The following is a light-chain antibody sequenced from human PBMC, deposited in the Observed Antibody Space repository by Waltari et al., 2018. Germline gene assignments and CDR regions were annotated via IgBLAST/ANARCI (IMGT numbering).Light chain of an antibody. CDR1: QGISNY. V-gene: IGKV1-27*01. CDR3: QKYDSAPFA. J-gene: IGKJ3*01. Sequence: DIQMTQSPSSLSASVGDRVPITCRASQGISNYLAWYQQKPGTVPKLLIYTASTLQSGVPSRFSGSGSATDFTLTISSLQPEDVATYYCQKYDSAPFAFGPGTRVDIK. CDR2: TAS.